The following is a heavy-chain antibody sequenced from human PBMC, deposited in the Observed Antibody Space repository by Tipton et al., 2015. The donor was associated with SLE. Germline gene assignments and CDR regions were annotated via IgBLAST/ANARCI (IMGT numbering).Heavy chain of an antibody. D-gene: IGHD1-26*01. CDR2: VSQSGGI. Sequence: TLSLTCAASGGSFRGYYWIWIRQPPGKGLGWIGEVSQSGGINYNPSLKSRVTISLDTAKNQFSLRLTSVTAADTAVYYCARARIVGPTYGHYYYYYMDVWGKGTTVTVSS. J-gene: IGHJ6*03. V-gene: IGHV4-34*01. CDR3: ARARIVGPTYGHYYYYYMDV. CDR1: GGSFRGYY.